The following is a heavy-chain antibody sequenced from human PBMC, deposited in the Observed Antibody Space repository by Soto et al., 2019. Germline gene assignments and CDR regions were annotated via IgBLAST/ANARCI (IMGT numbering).Heavy chain of an antibody. CDR1: GYTFTGYY. V-gene: IGHV1-2*02. CDR3: ARDGSDALLWFGELLYHDYYYYGMDV. Sequence: ASVKVSCKASGYTFTGYYMHWVRQAPGQGLEWMGWINPNSGGTNYAQKFQGRVTMTRDTSISTAYMELSRLRSDDTAVYYCARDGSDALLWFGELLYHDYYYYGMDVWGQGTTVTVSS. J-gene: IGHJ6*02. CDR2: INPNSGGT. D-gene: IGHD3-10*01.